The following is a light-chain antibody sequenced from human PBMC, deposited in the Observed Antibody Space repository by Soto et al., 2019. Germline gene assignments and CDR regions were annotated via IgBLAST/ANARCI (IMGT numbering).Light chain of an antibody. CDR3: CSFAVGSTLV. CDR1: SSDVGTYNL. Sequence: QSALTQPASVSGSPGQSITISCTGTSSDVGTYNLVSWHQHHPGKAPKLIIYEGSKRPSGVSNRFSGSKSGNTASLTISGLQADDEADYSCCSFAVGSTLVFGGGTKLTVL. V-gene: IGLV2-23*01. J-gene: IGLJ2*01. CDR2: EGS.